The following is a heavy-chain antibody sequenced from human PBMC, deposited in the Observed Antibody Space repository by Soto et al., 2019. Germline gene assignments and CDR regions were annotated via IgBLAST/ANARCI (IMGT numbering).Heavy chain of an antibody. CDR3: AGLRGFGELSFYGRGV. Sequence: QVQLVQSGAEVKKPGSSVKVSCKASGGTFSSYAISWVRQAPGQGLEWMGGIIPIFGTANYAQKFQGRVTIPGDESTRTAYMELRSGGYEAKAVYYCAGLRGFGELSFYGRGVWGQGTTVTVSS. D-gene: IGHD3-10*01. CDR2: IIPIFGTA. CDR1: GGTFSSYA. J-gene: IGHJ6*02. V-gene: IGHV1-69*12.